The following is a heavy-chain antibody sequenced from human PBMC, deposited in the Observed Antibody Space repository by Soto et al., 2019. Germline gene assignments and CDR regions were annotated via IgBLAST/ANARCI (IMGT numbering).Heavy chain of an antibody. CDR2: NYYSGIT. D-gene: IGHD6-6*01. CDR3: ARGSSLAGLYYGMDV. V-gene: IGHV4-31*03. J-gene: IGHJ6*02. CDR1: GGSISSGGYY. Sequence: SETLSLTCTVSGGSISSGGYYWTWIRQHPGKGLEWIGYNYYSGITYYNPSLKSRVTISLDTSKNQFSLKLSSVTAADTAVYYCARGSSLAGLYYGMDVWGQGTTVT.